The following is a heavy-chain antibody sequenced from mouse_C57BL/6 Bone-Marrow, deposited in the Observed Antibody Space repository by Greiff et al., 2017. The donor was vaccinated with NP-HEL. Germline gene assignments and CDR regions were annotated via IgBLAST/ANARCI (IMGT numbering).Heavy chain of an antibody. CDR2: MWWDDDK. J-gene: IGHJ1*03. CDR1: GFSLSTFGMG. CDR3: ARTPRRYFDV. V-gene: IGHV8-8*01. Sequence: QVTLKVSGPGILQPSQTLSLTCFFSGFSLSTFGMGVGWIRQPSGKGLEWLAHMWWDDDKHYNPALMSRLTISKDTSKNQVFLKIAKVDTASTATNCSARTPRRYFDVWGTGTTVTVSS.